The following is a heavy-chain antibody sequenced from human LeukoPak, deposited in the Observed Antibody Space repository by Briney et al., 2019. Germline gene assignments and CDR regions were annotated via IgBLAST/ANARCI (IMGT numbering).Heavy chain of an antibody. V-gene: IGHV3-74*01. D-gene: IGHD1-26*01. CDR1: GLIFSDHW. J-gene: IGHJ4*02. CDR2: TKTDGSEA. Sequence: GGSLRLPCEASGLIFSDHWMHWVRQAPGKGLVWVSRTKTDGSEASYADAVRGRFVVSRDNSRSTLFLLMNSLREDDTATYFCARDVGQYGGSPGADWGQGTQVTVSS. CDR3: ARDVGQYGGSPGAD.